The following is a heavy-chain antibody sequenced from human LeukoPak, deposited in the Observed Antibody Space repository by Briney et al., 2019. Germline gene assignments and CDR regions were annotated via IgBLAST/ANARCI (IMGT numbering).Heavy chain of an antibody. J-gene: IGHJ3*02. Sequence: PSETLSLTCAVSGGSISSGGYSWSWIRQPPGKGLEWIGEINHSGSTNYNPSLKSRVTISVDTSKNQFSLKLSSVTAADTAVYYCARGYRRDFWSGHDHPDAFDIWGQGTMVTVSS. CDR3: ARGYRRDFWSGHDHPDAFDI. CDR1: GGSISSGGYS. V-gene: IGHV4-34*01. CDR2: INHSGST. D-gene: IGHD3-3*01.